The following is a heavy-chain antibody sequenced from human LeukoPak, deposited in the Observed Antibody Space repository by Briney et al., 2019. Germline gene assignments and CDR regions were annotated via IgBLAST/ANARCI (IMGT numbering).Heavy chain of an antibody. J-gene: IGHJ4*02. Sequence: GGSLRLSCSASGFPFSIYGMNWVRQAPGKGLEWVSVSGGDGRTYYADSVRGRFTISRDDSKNTLYLQMNSLRAEDTAVYYCARARAGTGSDYWGQGTLVTVSS. CDR3: ARARAGTGSDY. V-gene: IGHV3-23*01. CDR2: SGGDGRT. CDR1: GFPFSIYG. D-gene: IGHD6-13*01.